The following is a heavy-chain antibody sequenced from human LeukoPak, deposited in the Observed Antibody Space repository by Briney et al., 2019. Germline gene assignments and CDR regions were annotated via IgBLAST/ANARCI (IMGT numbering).Heavy chain of an antibody. V-gene: IGHV3-48*01. CDR3: AREWYGIVGDAFDI. Sequence: GGSLRLSCAASGFTFSSYSMNWVRQAPGKGLEWVSYISSSSSTIYYADSVKGRFTISRDNAKNSLYLQMNSLRAEDTAVYYCAREWYGIVGDAFDIWGQGTMVTVSS. CDR1: GFTFSSYS. CDR2: ISSSSSTI. D-gene: IGHD3-22*01. J-gene: IGHJ3*02.